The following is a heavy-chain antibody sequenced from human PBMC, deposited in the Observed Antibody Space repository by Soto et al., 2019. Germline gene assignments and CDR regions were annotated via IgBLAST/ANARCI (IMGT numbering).Heavy chain of an antibody. CDR3: AKLRGSTYYYHMDV. J-gene: IGHJ6*03. D-gene: IGHD3-16*01. CDR2: ISGSGGLT. V-gene: IGHV3-23*01. Sequence: EVHLLESGGGLVQPGGSLRLSCAASGFIFSNYAVSWVRQAPGKGLEWVSGISGSGGLTYYADSVKGRFTISRDNSRDTLYLQMNRLRAEDPAVYYCAKLRGSTYYYHMDVWGKGTTVTVSS. CDR1: GFIFSNYA.